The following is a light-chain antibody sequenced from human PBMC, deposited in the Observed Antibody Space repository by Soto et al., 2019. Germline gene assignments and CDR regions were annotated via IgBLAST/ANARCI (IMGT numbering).Light chain of an antibody. CDR1: QSVTSY. V-gene: IGKV3-11*01. J-gene: IGKJ4*01. CDR3: QQRYSWPLT. Sequence: EIVLTQFPATLSLSPGDRATLSCRASQSVTSYLAWYQQKPGQAPRLLIYDASNRATGIPARFSGSGSGTDFTLTISSLEPEDFAVYYCQQRYSWPLTFGGGTKVEIK. CDR2: DAS.